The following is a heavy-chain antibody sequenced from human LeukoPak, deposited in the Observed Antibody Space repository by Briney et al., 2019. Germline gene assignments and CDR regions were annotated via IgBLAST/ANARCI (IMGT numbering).Heavy chain of an antibody. V-gene: IGHV3-53*01. CDR3: ARDLPICSGGTWYTGPFDY. D-gene: IGHD2-15*01. CDR2: IYSGGST. J-gene: IGHJ4*02. CDR1: GFTVSSNY. Sequence: PGGSLRLSCAASGFTVSSNYMSWVRQAPGKGLEWVSVIYSGGSTYYADSVKGRFTISRDNSKNTLYLQMNSLRAEDTAVYYCARDLPICSGGTWYTGPFDYWGQGTLVTVSS.